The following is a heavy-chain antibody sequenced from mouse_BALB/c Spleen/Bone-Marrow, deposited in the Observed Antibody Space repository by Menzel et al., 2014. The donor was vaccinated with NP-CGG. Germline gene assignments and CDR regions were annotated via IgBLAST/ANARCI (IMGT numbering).Heavy chain of an antibody. V-gene: IGHV5-12*02. Sequence: EVQGVESGGGLVQPGGSLKLSCATSGFTFXDYYMYWVRQTPEKRLEWVAYISNGGGSTYYPDTVKGRFTISRDNAKNTLYLQMSRLKSEDTAMYYCARNAFYRGYAMDYWGQGTSVTVSS. J-gene: IGHJ4*01. CDR2: ISNGGGST. D-gene: IGHD2-12*01. CDR3: ARNAFYRGYAMDY. CDR1: GFTFXDYY.